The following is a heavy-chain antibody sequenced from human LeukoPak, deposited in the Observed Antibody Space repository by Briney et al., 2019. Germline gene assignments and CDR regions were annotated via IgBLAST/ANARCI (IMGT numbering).Heavy chain of an antibody. CDR3: ARGRTRSRQLVPSDY. CDR2: INTNTGNP. J-gene: IGHJ4*02. Sequence: ASVKVSCKASGYTFTSYGISWVRQAPGQGLEWMGWINTNTGNPTYAQGFTGRFVFSLDTSVSTAYLQISSLKAEDTAVYYCARGRTRSRQLVPSDYWGQGTLVTVSS. V-gene: IGHV7-4-1*02. D-gene: IGHD6-13*01. CDR1: GYTFTSYG.